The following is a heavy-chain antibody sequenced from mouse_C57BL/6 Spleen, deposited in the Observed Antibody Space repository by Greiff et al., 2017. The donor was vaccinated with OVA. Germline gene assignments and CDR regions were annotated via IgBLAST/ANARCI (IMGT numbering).Heavy chain of an antibody. CDR1: GYAFTNYL. V-gene: IGHV1-54*01. CDR2: INPGSGGT. J-gene: IGHJ4*01. CDR3: ARNSNYDAMDY. Sequence: VQLQQSGAELVRPGTSVKVSCKASGYAFTNYLIEWVKQRPGQGLEWIGVINPGSGGTNYDEKFKGKATLTADKSSSTAYMQLSSLTSEDSSGYFCARNSNYDAMDYWGQGTSVTVSS. D-gene: IGHD2-5*01.